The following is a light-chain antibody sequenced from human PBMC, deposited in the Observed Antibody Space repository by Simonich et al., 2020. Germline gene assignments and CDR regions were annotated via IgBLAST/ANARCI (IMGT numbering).Light chain of an antibody. Sequence: NFMLTQPHSVSESPGKTVTISCTRSSGSIASNYVQWYQQRPGSAPTTVIYEDNQSPSGVPARFSGSIDSSSNSASLTISGLKTEDEADYYCQSYDSSNVVFGGGTKLTVL. CDR2: EDN. J-gene: IGLJ2*01. CDR1: SGSIASNY. CDR3: QSYDSSNVV. V-gene: IGLV6-57*03.